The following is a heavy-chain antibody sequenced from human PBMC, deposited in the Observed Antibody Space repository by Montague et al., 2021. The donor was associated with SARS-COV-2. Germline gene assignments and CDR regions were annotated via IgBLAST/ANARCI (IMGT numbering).Heavy chain of an antibody. D-gene: IGHD3-10*01. J-gene: IGHJ6*02. CDR2: IYYSGST. CDR1: GGSISSYY. Sequence: SETLSLTCTVSGGSISSYYWSWIRQPPGKGLEWIGYIYYSGSTNXNPSLKSRVTISVDTSKNQFSLKLSSVTAADTAVYYCARVKGNYYGSGSYYYYYYYGMDVWGQGTTVTVSS. V-gene: IGHV4-59*01. CDR3: ARVKGNYYGSGSYYYYYYYGMDV.